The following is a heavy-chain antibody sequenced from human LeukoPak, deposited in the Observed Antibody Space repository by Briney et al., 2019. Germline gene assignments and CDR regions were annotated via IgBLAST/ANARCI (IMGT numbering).Heavy chain of an antibody. V-gene: IGHV1-69*01. J-gene: IGHJ4*02. CDR3: AEGSPRYSGYDKTGAYDY. D-gene: IGHD5-12*01. CDR1: GGTFSSYA. CDR2: IIPIFGTA. Sequence: SVKVSCKAFGGTFSSYAISWVRQAPGQGREWMGGIIPIFGTANYAQKFQGRVTITADESTRTDYMELSSLRSEDTAVYYCAEGSPRYSGYDKTGAYDYWGQGTLVTVSS.